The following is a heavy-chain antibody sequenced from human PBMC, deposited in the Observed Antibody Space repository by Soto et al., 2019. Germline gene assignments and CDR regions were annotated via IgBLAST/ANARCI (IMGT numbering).Heavy chain of an antibody. V-gene: IGHV1-18*01. Sequence: HVKLVQSGGELKKPGASVKVSCNTSGYTFNTYFITWVRQAPGQGLEWMGWISPHNGNTNYAEKCQGRVTMTADTITKTAYMELRNLRIDDTAVYYCARDTGNSFDYWGQGTPVTVSS. CDR2: ISPHNGNT. CDR3: ARDTGNSFDY. J-gene: IGHJ4*02. CDR1: GYTFNTYF.